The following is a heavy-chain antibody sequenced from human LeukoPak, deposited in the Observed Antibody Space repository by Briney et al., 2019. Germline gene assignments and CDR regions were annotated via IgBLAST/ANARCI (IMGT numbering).Heavy chain of an antibody. D-gene: IGHD3-3*01. Sequence: PSETLSLTCTVSGGSISGSSYYWGWLRQPPGKGLEWIANAYYTGTTYYNPSLKSRVTVSVDTSKNQFSLKLSSVTAADTAVYYCAGQDTITTPGVDYWGQGTPVTVSS. CDR1: GGSISGSSYY. J-gene: IGHJ4*02. CDR3: AGQDTITTPGVDY. CDR2: AYYTGTT. V-gene: IGHV4-39*01.